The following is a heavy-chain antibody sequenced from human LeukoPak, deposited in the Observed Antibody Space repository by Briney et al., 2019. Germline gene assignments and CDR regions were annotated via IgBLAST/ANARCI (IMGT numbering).Heavy chain of an antibody. CDR1: GFTFSSYD. D-gene: IGHD2-2*01. CDR2: TSTAGDP. J-gene: IGHJ3*02. CDR3: AGQARPGSAEGAFDI. V-gene: IGHV3-13*05. Sequence: PGGSLRLSCAASGFTFSSYDMHWVRQDKGKGLEWVSATSTAGDPYYLGSVKGRFTISRENAKNSFYLQMNSLRAGDTAVYYCAGQARPGSAEGAFDIWGQGTMVTVSS.